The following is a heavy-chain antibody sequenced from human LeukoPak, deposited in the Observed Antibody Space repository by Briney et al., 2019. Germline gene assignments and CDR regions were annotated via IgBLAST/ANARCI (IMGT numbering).Heavy chain of an antibody. CDR1: GGSISSGGDY. Sequence: SETLSLTCTVSGGSISSGGDYWTWIRQHPGKGLEWIGYISYSGSTYYNPSLKSRVTISVDTSKNQFSLKLSSVTAADTAVYYCATLRRGYSYDHFDYWGQGTLVTVSS. J-gene: IGHJ4*02. D-gene: IGHD5-18*01. CDR2: ISYSGST. CDR3: ATLRRGYSYDHFDY. V-gene: IGHV4-61*08.